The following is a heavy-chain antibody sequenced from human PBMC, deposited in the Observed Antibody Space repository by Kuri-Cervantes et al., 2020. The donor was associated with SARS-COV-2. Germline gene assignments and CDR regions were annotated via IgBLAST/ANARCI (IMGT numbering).Heavy chain of an antibody. CDR1: GGTFSSYA. Sequence: SVKVSCKASGGTFSSYAISWVRQAPGQGLEWMGGIIPIFGTANYAQKFQGRVTITADEPTSTAYMELSSPRSEDTAVYYCARDSGNCSSTSCYREQGWFDPWGQGTLVTVSS. V-gene: IGHV1-69*13. CDR3: ARDSGNCSSTSCYREQGWFDP. D-gene: IGHD2-2*02. J-gene: IGHJ5*02. CDR2: IIPIFGTA.